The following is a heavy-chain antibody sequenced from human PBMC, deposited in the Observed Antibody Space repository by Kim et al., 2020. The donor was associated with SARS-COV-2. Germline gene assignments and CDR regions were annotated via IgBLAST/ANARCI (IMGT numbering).Heavy chain of an antibody. CDR3: ANGLEGGSGVWFDY. CDR1: GFTFSSYG. D-gene: IGHD1-26*01. CDR2: ISYDGSNK. V-gene: IGHV3-30*18. Sequence: GGSLRLSCAASGFTFSSYGMHWVRQAPGKGLEWVAVISYDGSNKYYADSVKGRFTISRDNSKNTLYLQMNSLRAEDTAVYYCANGLEGGSGVWFDYWGQGTLVTVSS. J-gene: IGHJ4*02.